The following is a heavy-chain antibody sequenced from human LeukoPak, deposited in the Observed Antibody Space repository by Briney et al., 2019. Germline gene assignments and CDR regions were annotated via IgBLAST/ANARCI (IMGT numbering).Heavy chain of an antibody. J-gene: IGHJ4*02. Sequence: SETLSPTCTVSGGSISSYYWSWIRQPAGKGLEWIGRIYTSGSTNYNPSLKSRVTISVDKSKNQFTLKLSSVTAADTAVYYCARGNGGYDFDYWGQGTLVTVSS. D-gene: IGHD5-12*01. V-gene: IGHV4-4*07. CDR2: IYTSGST. CDR3: ARGNGGYDFDY. CDR1: GGSISSYY.